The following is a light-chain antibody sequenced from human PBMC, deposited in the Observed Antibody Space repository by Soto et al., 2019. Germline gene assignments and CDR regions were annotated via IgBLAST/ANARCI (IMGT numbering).Light chain of an antibody. V-gene: IGKV1-33*01. CDR2: DAS. CDR1: QNINNY. CDR3: QQYENLPT. J-gene: IGKJ5*01. Sequence: DIQMTQSPSSLSASVGARVTITCQASQNINNYLNWYQQKPGRAPKLLIYDASNLEAGVPSRCRGSGSGTDFTFTISRLQPEDIATYYCQQYENLPTFGQGTRLDIK.